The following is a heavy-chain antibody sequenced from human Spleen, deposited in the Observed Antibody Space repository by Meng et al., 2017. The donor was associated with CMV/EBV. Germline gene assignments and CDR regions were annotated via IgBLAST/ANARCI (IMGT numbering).Heavy chain of an antibody. J-gene: IGHJ4*02. D-gene: IGHD4-23*01. CDR3: ARPIGGIHSYYFDY. V-gene: IGHV4-39*01. CDR1: GGSISSSSYY. Sequence: SETLSLTCTVSGGSISSSSYYWGWIRQPPGKGLEWIGSIYYSGSTYYNPSLDSSLKSRVTISVDTSKNQFSLRLSSVTAADTAVYYCARPIGGIHSYYFDYWGQGTLVTVSS. CDR2: IYYSGST.